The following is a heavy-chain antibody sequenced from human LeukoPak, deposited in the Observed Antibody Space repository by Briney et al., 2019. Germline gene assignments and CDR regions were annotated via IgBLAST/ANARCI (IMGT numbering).Heavy chain of an antibody. CDR2: IFTSGSA. J-gene: IGHJ5*02. CDR1: GGSSSSDNYY. V-gene: IGHV4-61*02. Sequence: SETLSLTCTVSGGSSSSDNYYWSWIRQPAGKGLEWIGRIFTSGSANYNPFLKSRVTISLDTSKSQFSLKLRFVTTADTAVYYCAREGDPGSGYNYGNWLDPWGQGTLVTVSS. D-gene: IGHD5-24*01. CDR3: AREGDPGSGYNYGNWLDP.